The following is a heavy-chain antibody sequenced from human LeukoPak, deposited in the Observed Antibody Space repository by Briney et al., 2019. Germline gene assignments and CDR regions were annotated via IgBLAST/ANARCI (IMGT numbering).Heavy chain of an antibody. Sequence: GGSLRLSCVASRFTVATNHMNWVGQAPGKGLEWVSVIYNGDNTAYANSVKGRFTVSRDNSKNSLYLQRHSRRAEDTAVYVCARASRWLAFDTSGQGTLVTVSS. CDR1: RFTVATNH. CDR2: IYNGDNT. V-gene: IGHV3-66*01. CDR3: ARASRWLAFDT. J-gene: IGHJ4*02. D-gene: IGHD6-19*01.